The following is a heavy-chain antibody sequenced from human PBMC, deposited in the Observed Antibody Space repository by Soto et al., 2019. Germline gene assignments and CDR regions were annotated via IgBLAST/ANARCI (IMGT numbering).Heavy chain of an antibody. J-gene: IGHJ4*02. D-gene: IGHD3-3*01. Sequence: SETLSLTCAVSGGSISSGGYSWSWIRQPPGKGLEWIGYIYHSGSTYYNPSLKSRVTISVDRSKNQFSLKLSSVTAADTAVYYCARETFGVDREYYFDYWGQGTLVTVSS. CDR3: ARETFGVDREYYFDY. CDR2: IYHSGST. CDR1: GGSISSGGYS. V-gene: IGHV4-30-2*01.